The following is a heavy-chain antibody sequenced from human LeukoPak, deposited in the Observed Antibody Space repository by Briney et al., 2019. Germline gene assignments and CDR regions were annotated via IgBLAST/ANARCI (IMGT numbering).Heavy chain of an antibody. CDR1: GYTFTSYD. J-gene: IGHJ4*02. CDR2: MNPNSGNT. V-gene: IGHV1-8*01. Sequence: ASVKVSCKASGYTFTSYDINWVRQATGQGLEWMGWMNPNSGNTGYAQKFQGRVTMTTNTSISTAYMELSSLRSEDTAAYHCARREYGSGSYHLVYWGQGTLVTVSS. CDR3: ARREYGSGSYHLVY. D-gene: IGHD3-10*01.